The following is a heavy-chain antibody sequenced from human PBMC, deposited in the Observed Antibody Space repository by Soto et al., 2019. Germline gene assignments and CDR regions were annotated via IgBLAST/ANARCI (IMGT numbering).Heavy chain of an antibody. CDR1: GFTFSSYA. CDR3: AKDLWFGDQLPLFDY. V-gene: IGHV3-23*01. J-gene: IGHJ4*02. Sequence: GGSLRLSCAASGFTFSSYAMSWVRQAPGKGLEWVSAISGSGGSTYYADSVKGRFTISRDNSKNTLYLQMNSLRAEDTAVYYYAKDLWFGDQLPLFDYWGQGTLVTGSS. CDR2: ISGSGGST. D-gene: IGHD2-2*01.